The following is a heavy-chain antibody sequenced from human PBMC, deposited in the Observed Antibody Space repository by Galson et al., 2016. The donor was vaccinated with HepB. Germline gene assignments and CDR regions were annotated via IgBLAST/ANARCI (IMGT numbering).Heavy chain of an antibody. D-gene: IGHD6-19*01. CDR3: TKDALAADH. V-gene: IGHV3-53*01. Sequence: SLRLSCAASGFTFSDFYMTWIRLAPGKGLEWVSVIYSGGGTFYADSVKGRFTISRDNSKNTLYLQMNSLTADDTAVYYCTKDALAADHWGQGTLVTVSS. CDR1: GFTFSDFY. CDR2: IYSGGGT. J-gene: IGHJ5*02.